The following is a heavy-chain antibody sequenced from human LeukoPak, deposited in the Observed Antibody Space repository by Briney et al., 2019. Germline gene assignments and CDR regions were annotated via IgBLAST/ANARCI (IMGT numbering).Heavy chain of an antibody. V-gene: IGHV3-30*14. Sequence: GGSLRLSCAASGFTFSTYAMHWVRQAPGKGLEWVGVISYDGSEKYYADSVRGRFTISRDNSKNTLYLQMNSLRAEDTAVYYCARDPCSSTSCHHYYYGMDVWGKGTTVTVSS. J-gene: IGHJ6*04. CDR2: ISYDGSEK. D-gene: IGHD2-2*01. CDR3: ARDPCSSTSCHHYYYGMDV. CDR1: GFTFSTYA.